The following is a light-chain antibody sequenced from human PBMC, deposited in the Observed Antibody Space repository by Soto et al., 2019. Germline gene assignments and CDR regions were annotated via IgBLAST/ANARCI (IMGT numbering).Light chain of an antibody. CDR1: RSFASSY. CDR2: AAS. Sequence: PGERATLSCRASRSFASSYLAWYQHKPGQAPRLLVYAASIRATGIPDRFIGSGSATDFTLTISGLEPDDSAVYYCHHYDSSPPYTFGQGTRPEIK. CDR3: HHYDSSPPYT. V-gene: IGKV3-20*01. J-gene: IGKJ5*01.